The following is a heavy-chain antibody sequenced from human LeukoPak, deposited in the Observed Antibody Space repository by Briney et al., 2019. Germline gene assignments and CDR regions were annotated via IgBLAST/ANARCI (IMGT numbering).Heavy chain of an antibody. CDR3: ARHGGPVEMATNSIAY. V-gene: IGHV5-51*01. CDR1: GYSFTSYW. J-gene: IGHJ4*02. Sequence: GESLKISCKGSGYSFTSYWIGWVRQMPGKGLEWMGTIYPGDSDTNYSPSFQGQVTISADKSISTAYLQWSSLQASDPAMYYCARHGGPVEMATNSIAYWGQGTLVTVSS. D-gene: IGHD5-24*01. CDR2: IYPGDSDT.